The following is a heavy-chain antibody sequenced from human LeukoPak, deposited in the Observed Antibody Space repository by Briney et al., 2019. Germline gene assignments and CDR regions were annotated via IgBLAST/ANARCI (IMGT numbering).Heavy chain of an antibody. J-gene: IGHJ4*02. CDR3: ARGASGTYYFGY. CDR2: IYSGGST. D-gene: IGHD1-26*01. CDR1: GFTVSSNY. Sequence: GGSLRLSCTASGFTVSSNYMTWVRQAPGKGLDWVSVIYSGGSTYYADSVKGRFTISRDNSKNTLFLQMNSLRPEDTAVYYCARGASGTYYFGYWGRGTLVTVSS. V-gene: IGHV3-66*02.